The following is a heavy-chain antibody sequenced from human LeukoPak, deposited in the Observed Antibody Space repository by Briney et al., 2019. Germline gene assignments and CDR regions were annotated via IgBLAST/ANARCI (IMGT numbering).Heavy chain of an antibody. CDR3: AKGSSAGPFRYGDYGEDY. V-gene: IGHV3-23*01. Sequence: GGSLRLSCAASGFTFSSYAMSWVRQAPGKGLEWVSAISVSGGSTYYADSVKGRFTISRDNSKNKLYLQMNSLRAEDTAVYYCAKGSSAGPFRYGDYGEDYWGQGNLVTVSS. CDR1: GFTFSSYA. D-gene: IGHD4-17*01. CDR2: ISVSGGST. J-gene: IGHJ4*02.